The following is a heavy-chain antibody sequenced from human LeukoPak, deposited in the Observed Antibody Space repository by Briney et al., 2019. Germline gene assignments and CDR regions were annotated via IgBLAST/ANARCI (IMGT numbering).Heavy chain of an antibody. J-gene: IGHJ4*02. D-gene: IGHD3-16*01. Sequence: GGSLGLSCAASGFTFSSYEMNWVRQAPGKGLEWVSYISSSGSTIYYADSVKGRFTISRDNAKNSLYLQMHSLRAEDTAVYYCARDRGSFGPPTTGCFDYWGQGTLVTVSS. CDR3: ARDRGSFGPPTTGCFDY. V-gene: IGHV3-48*03. CDR2: ISSSGSTI. CDR1: GFTFSSYE.